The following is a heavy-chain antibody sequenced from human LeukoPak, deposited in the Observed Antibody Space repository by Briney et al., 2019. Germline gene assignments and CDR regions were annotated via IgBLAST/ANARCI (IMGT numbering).Heavy chain of an antibody. J-gene: IGHJ4*02. CDR1: GFIFSSYG. Sequence: GGSLRLSCAASGFIFSSYGMHWVRQAPGKGLEWVAVISYDGSNKYYADSVKGRFTISRDNSKNTLYLQMNSLRAEDTAVYYCAKDQCSSTSCYLLDYWGQGTLVTVSS. D-gene: IGHD2-2*01. CDR3: AKDQCSSTSCYLLDY. V-gene: IGHV3-30*18. CDR2: ISYDGSNK.